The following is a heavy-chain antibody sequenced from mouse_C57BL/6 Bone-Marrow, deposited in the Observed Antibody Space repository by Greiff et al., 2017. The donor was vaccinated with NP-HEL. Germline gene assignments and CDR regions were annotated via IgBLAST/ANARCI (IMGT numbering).Heavy chain of an antibody. CDR3: ARNRLGYDYDGGAMDY. D-gene: IGHD2-4*01. V-gene: IGHV2-2*01. CDR1: GFSLTSYG. Sequence: VMLVESGPGLVQPSQSLSITCTVSGFSLTSYGVHWVRQSPGKGLEWLGVIWSGGSTDYNAAFISRLSISKDNSKSQVFFKMNSLQADDPAIYYCARNRLGYDYDGGAMDYWGQGTSVTVSS. J-gene: IGHJ4*01. CDR2: IWSGGST.